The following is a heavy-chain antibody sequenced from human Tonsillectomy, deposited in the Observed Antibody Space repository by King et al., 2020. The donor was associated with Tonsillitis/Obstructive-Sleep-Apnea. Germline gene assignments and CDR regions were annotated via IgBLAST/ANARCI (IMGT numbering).Heavy chain of an antibody. CDR1: GYTFTSYA. D-gene: IGHD3-3*01. CDR3: TRREELPLFGVASSYFYYYYMDV. CDR2: INTYTGNP. V-gene: IGHV7-4-1*02. J-gene: IGHJ6*03. Sequence: VQLVESGSELKKPGASVNVSCKASGYTFTSYAVSWVRQAPGQGLEWMGWINTYTGNPTYAQGFTGRFVFSLDTSVSPEYLQFSRLKAEDTAVYYCTRREELPLFGVASSYFYYYYMDVWGKGTTVTVSS.